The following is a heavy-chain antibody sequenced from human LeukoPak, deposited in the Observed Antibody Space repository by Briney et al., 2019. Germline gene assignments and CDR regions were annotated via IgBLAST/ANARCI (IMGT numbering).Heavy chain of an antibody. J-gene: IGHJ4*02. D-gene: IGHD3-3*01. CDR1: GFTFDDYA. CDR3: AKSYYDFWSGPTNLDY. Sequence: PGGSLRLSCAASGFTFDDYAMHWVRQAPGKGLEWVSGISWNSGSIGYADSVKGRFTISRDNAKNSLYLQMNSLRAEDTALYYCAKSYYDFWSGPTNLDYWGQGTLVTVSS. CDR2: ISWNSGSI. V-gene: IGHV3-9*01.